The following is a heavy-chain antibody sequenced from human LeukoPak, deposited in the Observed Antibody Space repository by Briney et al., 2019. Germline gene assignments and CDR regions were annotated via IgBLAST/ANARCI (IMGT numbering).Heavy chain of an antibody. Sequence: PGGSLRLSCAASGFTFSSFAMSWVRQAPGKGLEWVSAISGSGGSTYYADSVKGRFTISRDNSKNTLYLQMNSLRAEDTAVYYCAKGTDCSSTSCYEDWFDPWGQGTLVTVSS. CDR3: AKGTDCSSTSCYEDWFDP. CDR2: ISGSGGST. J-gene: IGHJ5*02. D-gene: IGHD2-2*01. V-gene: IGHV3-23*01. CDR1: GFTFSSFA.